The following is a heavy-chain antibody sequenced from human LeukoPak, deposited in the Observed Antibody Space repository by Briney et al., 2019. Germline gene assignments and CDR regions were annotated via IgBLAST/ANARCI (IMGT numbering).Heavy chain of an antibody. J-gene: IGHJ4*02. V-gene: IGHV3-33*01. Sequence: GSLRLSCAVSGFIFSDYGFHWVRQAPGKGLEWVAVTRFDGSIKQYADSVKGRFTISRDDSKNTLYLQMNFLKSEDTAVYYCARWGGTRQYYFDYWGQGTLVTVSS. D-gene: IGHD1-1*01. CDR3: ARWGGTRQYYFDY. CDR2: TRFDGSIK. CDR1: GFIFSDYG.